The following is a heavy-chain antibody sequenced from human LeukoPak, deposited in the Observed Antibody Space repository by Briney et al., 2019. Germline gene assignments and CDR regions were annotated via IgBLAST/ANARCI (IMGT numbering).Heavy chain of an antibody. CDR2: IGSSSRSI. J-gene: IGHJ4*02. CDR1: GFTFSSYS. Sequence: GGSLRLSCAASGFTFSSYSMNWVRQAPGKGLEWVSYIGSSSRSIYYADSVKGRFTISRDNAKNSLYLQMNSLRAEDTAVYYCARDLGMATGKTEAPRYFDYWGQGTLVTVSS. CDR3: ARDLGMATGKTEAPRYFDY. V-gene: IGHV3-48*01. D-gene: IGHD5-24*01.